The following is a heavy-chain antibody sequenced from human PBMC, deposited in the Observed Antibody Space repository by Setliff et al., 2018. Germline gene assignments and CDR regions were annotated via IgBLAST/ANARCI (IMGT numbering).Heavy chain of an antibody. CDR2: ISGSGSSS. CDR1: GFTFSTFA. D-gene: IGHD3-22*01. J-gene: IGHJ4*02. CDR3: ATSTIITYYFDS. V-gene: IGHV3-23*01. Sequence: GGSLRLSCAASGFTFSTFAMSWVRQAPGKGLEWVSHISGSGSSSSYADSVKGRFTISRDNARNTLYLQMNSLRAEDTAIYYCATSTIITYYFDSWGQGTLVTVSS.